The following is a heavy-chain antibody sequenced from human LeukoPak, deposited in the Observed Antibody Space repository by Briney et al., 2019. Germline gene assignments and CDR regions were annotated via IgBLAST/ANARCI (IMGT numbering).Heavy chain of an antibody. J-gene: IGHJ5*02. V-gene: IGHV7-4-1*02. Sequence: ASVKVSCKASGYTFTTYAINWVRQAPGQGLEWMGWINTNTGNPMYAQGFTGRFVFSLDTSVSTAYLQISSLEAEDTALYYCARSPPVGAWGQGTLVTVSS. CDR3: ARSPPVGA. CDR2: INTNTGNP. CDR1: GYTFTTYA.